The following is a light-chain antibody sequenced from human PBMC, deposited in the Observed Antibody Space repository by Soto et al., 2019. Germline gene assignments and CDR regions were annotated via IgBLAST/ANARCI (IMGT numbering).Light chain of an antibody. V-gene: IGKV3-15*01. CDR3: QEYSQWPLFT. J-gene: IGKJ3*01. CDR2: AAS. Sequence: EIVVTQSPGILSVSPGDRATLSCRASQSVGRKLAWYQQKPGQAPTLLIYAASTRATGLPARFSGSGSGTDFTLTISSLQSEDFAVYYCQEYSQWPLFTFGPGTRVDIK. CDR1: QSVGRK.